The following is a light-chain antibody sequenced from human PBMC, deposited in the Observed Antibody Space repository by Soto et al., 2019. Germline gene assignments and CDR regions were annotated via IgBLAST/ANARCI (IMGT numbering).Light chain of an antibody. CDR3: QTWVTGIQV. CDR2: LNSDGSH. CDR1: SGHSSYA. V-gene: IGLV4-69*01. Sequence: QPVLTQSPSASASLGASVKLTCTLSSGHSSYAIAWHLQQPEKGPRYLMKLNSDGSHSKGDGIPDRFSGSSSGAERYLTISSLQSEDEADYYCQTWVTGIQVFGGGTKLTVL. J-gene: IGLJ2*01.